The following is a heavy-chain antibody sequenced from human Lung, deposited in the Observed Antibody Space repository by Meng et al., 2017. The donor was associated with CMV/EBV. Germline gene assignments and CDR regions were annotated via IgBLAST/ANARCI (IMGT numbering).Heavy chain of an antibody. V-gene: IGHV1-46*02. CDR3: ARGGPNDILDYLDS. D-gene: IGHD2-15*01. J-gene: IGHJ4*02. CDR1: VHSFNYNY. Sequence: QVRLVQSGAEMKKPXXSVKVSCKASVHSFNYNYVHWLRQAPGQGLEWMGTINPSGLTTTYAQKFQGRVTVTRDPSTTTVYMEFSRLRSDDTALYYCARGGPNDILDYLDSWGQGTLVTVSS. CDR2: INPSGLTT.